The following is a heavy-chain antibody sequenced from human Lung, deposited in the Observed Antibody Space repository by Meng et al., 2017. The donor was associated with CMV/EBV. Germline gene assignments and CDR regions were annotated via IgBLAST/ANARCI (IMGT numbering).Heavy chain of an antibody. V-gene: IGHV3-30*02. J-gene: IGHJ3*02. CDR2: IRSDGNEK. CDR1: GFTFKNYD. Sequence: GGSXRLXCAASGFTFKNYDIHWVRQAPGKGLEWVALIRSDGNEKYYADSVKGRFTISRDNFKNTLYLQMKSLRGEDTAVYYCAKFLSLEPDDAFDIWG. CDR3: AKFLSLEPDDAFDI. D-gene: IGHD3-3*01.